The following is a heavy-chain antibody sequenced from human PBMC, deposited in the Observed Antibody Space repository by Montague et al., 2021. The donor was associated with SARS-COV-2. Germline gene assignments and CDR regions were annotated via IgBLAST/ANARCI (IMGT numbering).Heavy chain of an antibody. CDR3: ARDRPRHLPPSDLDY. CDR2: IDFSANTI. D-gene: IGHD1-14*01. CDR1: GFTFSNYE. J-gene: IGHJ4*02. V-gene: IGHV3-48*03. Sequence: SLRLSCAASGFTFSNYEMNWVRQAPGKGLEWISYIDFSANTIYYADSVKGRFTISRDNAKNSLYLQMDSLGVEDTAIYYCARDRPRHLPPSDLDYWGRGTLVTVSS.